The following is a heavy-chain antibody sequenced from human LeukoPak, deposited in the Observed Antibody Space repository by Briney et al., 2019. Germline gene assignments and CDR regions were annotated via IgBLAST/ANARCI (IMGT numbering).Heavy chain of an antibody. Sequence: SVKVSCKASGGTFSSYAIRWVRQAPGQGLEWMGGIIPIFGTANYAQKFQGRVTITADEATSTAYMELSSLRSEDTAVYYCASVPRPLRWEPYYYYMDVWGKGTTVTVSS. V-gene: IGHV1-69*13. D-gene: IGHD4-23*01. CDR3: ASVPRPLRWEPYYYYMDV. CDR1: GGTFSSYA. J-gene: IGHJ6*03. CDR2: IIPIFGTA.